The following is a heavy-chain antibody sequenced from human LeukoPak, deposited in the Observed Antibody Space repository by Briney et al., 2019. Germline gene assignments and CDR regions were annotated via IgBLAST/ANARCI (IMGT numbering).Heavy chain of an antibody. J-gene: IGHJ4*02. CDR2: ISGSGADT. V-gene: IGHV3-23*01. D-gene: IGHD6-13*01. CDR1: GFTFSNFP. Sequence: PGGSLRLSCAASGFTFSNFPMTWVRRAPGKGLQSFASISGSGADTYYTDSVKGRFTISRDNAKNSLYLQMNSLRAEDTAVYYCARDGIAAAAYYFDYWGQGTLVTVSS. CDR3: ARDGIAAAAYYFDY.